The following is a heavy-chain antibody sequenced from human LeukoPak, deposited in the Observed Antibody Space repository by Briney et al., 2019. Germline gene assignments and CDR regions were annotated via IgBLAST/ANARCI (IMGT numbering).Heavy chain of an antibody. Sequence: SETLSLTCAVYGGSFSGYYWSWIRQPPGKGLEWIGEINHSGSTNYNPSLKSRVTISVDTSKNQFSLKLSSVTAADTAVYYCARELGSSTSRKIYMDVWGKGTTVTVSS. CDR3: ARELGSSTSRKIYMDV. V-gene: IGHV4-34*01. CDR1: GGSFSGYY. D-gene: IGHD2-2*01. CDR2: INHSGST. J-gene: IGHJ6*03.